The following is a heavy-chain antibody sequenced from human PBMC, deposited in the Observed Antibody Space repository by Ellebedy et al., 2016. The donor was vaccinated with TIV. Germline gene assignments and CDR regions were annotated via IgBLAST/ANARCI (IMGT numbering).Heavy chain of an antibody. D-gene: IGHD2-15*01. V-gene: IGHV3-30-3*01. CDR2: ISYDGSNK. CDR1: GFTFSSYA. J-gene: IGHJ4*02. CDR3: ARDPQVVAARGEPFDY. Sequence: PGGSLRLSCAASGFTFSSYAMHWVRQAPGKGLEWVAVISYDGSNKYYADSVKGRFTISRDNSKNTLYLQMNSLRAEDTAVYYCARDPQVVAARGEPFDYWGQGTLVTVSS.